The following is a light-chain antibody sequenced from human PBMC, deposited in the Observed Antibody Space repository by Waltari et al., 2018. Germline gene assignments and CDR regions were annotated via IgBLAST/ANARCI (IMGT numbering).Light chain of an antibody. CDR1: QSVSSN. CDR2: GAS. J-gene: IGKJ1*01. Sequence: EIVMTQSPATLSVSPGERATLSCRASQSVSSNLAWYQQKPGQAPRLLIYGASTRATGIPARFSGSGSGTEFTLTISSMQSEDFAVYYCQQYNNFYKTFGQGTKVEIK. V-gene: IGKV3-15*01. CDR3: QQYNNFYKT.